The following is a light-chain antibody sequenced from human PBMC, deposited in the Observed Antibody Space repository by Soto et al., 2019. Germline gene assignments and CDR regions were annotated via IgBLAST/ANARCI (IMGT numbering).Light chain of an antibody. CDR3: QQYGSSPYT. CDR1: QSVSSSY. CDR2: GAS. J-gene: IGKJ2*01. Sequence: EIVLTQSPGTLSLSPGERATLSCRASQSVSSSYLAWYQQKPGQAPRLLIYGASSRATGIPDRFSGSGSRTDFTLTISRLEPEDFAVYYCQQYGSSPYTFGQGTKLVIK. V-gene: IGKV3-20*01.